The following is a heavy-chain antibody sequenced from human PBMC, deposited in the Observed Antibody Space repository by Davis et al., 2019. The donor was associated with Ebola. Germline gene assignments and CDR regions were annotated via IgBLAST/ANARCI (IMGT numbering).Heavy chain of an antibody. J-gene: IGHJ4*02. D-gene: IGHD2-2*02. CDR3: ARKGVWNSEIVGVTAAISYGAFDY. CDR1: GGSFSGYY. Sequence: SETLSLTCAVYGGSFSGYYWSWIRQPPGKGLEWIGEINHSGSTNYNPSLKSRVTISVDTSKNQFSLKLSSVTAADTAVYYCARKGVWNSEIVGVTAAISYGAFDYWGQGTLVTVSS. CDR2: INHSGST. V-gene: IGHV4-34*01.